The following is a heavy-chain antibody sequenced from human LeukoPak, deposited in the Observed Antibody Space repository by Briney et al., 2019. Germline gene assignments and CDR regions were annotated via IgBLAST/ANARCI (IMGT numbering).Heavy chain of an antibody. J-gene: IGHJ6*02. CDR1: GFTVSSNY. V-gene: IGHV3-53*01. Sequence: GGSLRLSCAASGFTVSSNYMSWVRQAPGKGLEWVSVIYSGGSTYYADSVKGRFTISRDNSKNTLYLQMNSLRAEDTAVYYCARGGFNYYDSSGRSSYYYYYGMDVWGQGTTVTVSS. CDR2: IYSGGST. D-gene: IGHD3-22*01. CDR3: ARGGFNYYDSSGRSSYYYYYGMDV.